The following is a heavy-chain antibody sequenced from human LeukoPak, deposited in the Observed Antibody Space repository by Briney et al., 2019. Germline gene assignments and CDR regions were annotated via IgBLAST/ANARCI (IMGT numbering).Heavy chain of an antibody. V-gene: IGHV3-23*01. CDR1: GFTFSSYA. CDR2: ISGSGGST. D-gene: IGHD6-19*01. CDR3: AKGTGIAVSNFDY. J-gene: IGHJ4*02. Sequence: GGSLTLSCAASGFTFSSYAMSWVRQAPGKGLEWVSAISGSGGSTYYADSVKGRFTISRDNSKNTLYLQMNSLRAEDTAVYYCAKGTGIAVSNFDYWGQGTLVTVSS.